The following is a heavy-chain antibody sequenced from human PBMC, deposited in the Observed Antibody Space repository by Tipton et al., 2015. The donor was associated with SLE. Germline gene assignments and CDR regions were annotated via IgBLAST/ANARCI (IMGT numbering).Heavy chain of an antibody. CDR1: GGSISSSSYY. V-gene: IGHV4-30-2*01. CDR2: IYHSGST. Sequence: TLSLTCTVSGGSISSSSYYWSWIRQPPGKGLEWIGYIYHSGSTYYNPSLKSRVTISVDRSKNQFSLKLSSVTAADTAVYYCARGGNPEFDYWGQGTLVTVSS. J-gene: IGHJ4*02. CDR3: ARGGNPEFDY. D-gene: IGHD4-23*01.